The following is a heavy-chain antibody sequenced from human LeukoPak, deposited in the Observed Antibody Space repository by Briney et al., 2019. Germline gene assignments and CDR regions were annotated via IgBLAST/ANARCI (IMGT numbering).Heavy chain of an antibody. J-gene: IGHJ3*02. D-gene: IGHD6-19*01. Sequence: GGSLRLSCAASGFTFSNYDMHWVRQATGKGLEWVSGIGTAGDIYYPGSVKGRFTISRENAKNSLYLQMNSLRAGDTAVYYCARNPGIAVAGTVLGAFDIWGQGTMVTVSS. CDR3: ARNPGIAVAGTVLGAFDI. CDR1: GFTFSNYD. CDR2: IGTAGDI. V-gene: IGHV3-13*01.